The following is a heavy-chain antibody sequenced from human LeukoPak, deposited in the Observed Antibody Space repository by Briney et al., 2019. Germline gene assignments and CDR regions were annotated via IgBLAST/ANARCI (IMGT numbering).Heavy chain of an antibody. V-gene: IGHV3-21*01. Sequence: GGSLRLSCAASGFTFSSYSMNWVRQAPGKGLEWVSSISSSSVYIYYADSVKGRFTISRDNAKNSLYLQMNSLRAEDTAVYYCARDLGWLQSFDYWGQGTLVTVSS. J-gene: IGHJ4*02. D-gene: IGHD5-24*01. CDR3: ARDLGWLQSFDY. CDR1: GFTFSSYS. CDR2: ISSSSVYI.